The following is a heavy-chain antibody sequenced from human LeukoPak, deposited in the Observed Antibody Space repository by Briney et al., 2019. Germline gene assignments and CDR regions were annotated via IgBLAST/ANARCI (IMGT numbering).Heavy chain of an antibody. D-gene: IGHD5-24*01. CDR3: ARIGVGYKDAFDI. V-gene: IGHV3-9*01. CDR2: ISWNSGSI. CDR1: GFTFDDYA. Sequence: PGRSLRLSCAASGFTFDDYAMHWVRPAPGKGLEWVSGISWNSGSIGYADSMEGRFTVSRDNAKNSLYLQMNSLTAEDTAVYYCARIGVGYKDAFDIWGQGTMVTVSS. J-gene: IGHJ3*02.